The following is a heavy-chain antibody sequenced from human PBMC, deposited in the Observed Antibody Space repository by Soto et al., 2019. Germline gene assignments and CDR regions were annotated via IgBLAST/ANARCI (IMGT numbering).Heavy chain of an antibody. Sequence: SVKVSCKASGGTFSSYAISWVRQAPGQGLEWMGGIIPIFGTANYAQKFQGRVTITADESTSTAYMELSSLRSEDTAVYYCARDVVVPAAMFSRSTRAFDPWGQGTLVTVSS. D-gene: IGHD2-2*01. CDR2: IIPIFGTA. J-gene: IGHJ5*02. CDR3: ARDVVVPAAMFSRSTRAFDP. CDR1: GGTFSSYA. V-gene: IGHV1-69*13.